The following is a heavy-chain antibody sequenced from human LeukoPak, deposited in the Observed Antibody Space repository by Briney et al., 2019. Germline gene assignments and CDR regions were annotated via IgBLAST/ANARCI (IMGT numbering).Heavy chain of an antibody. D-gene: IGHD3-22*01. V-gene: IGHV4-59*01. CDR3: ARTKTYYYDSSGFDP. J-gene: IGHJ5*02. Sequence: PSETLSLTCTVSGGSISSYYWSWIRQPPGKGLEWIGYIYYSGSTNYKSSLKSRVTISVDTSKNQFSLKLSSVTAADTAVYYCARTKTYYYDSSGFDPWGQGTLVTVSS. CDR1: GGSISSYY. CDR2: IYYSGST.